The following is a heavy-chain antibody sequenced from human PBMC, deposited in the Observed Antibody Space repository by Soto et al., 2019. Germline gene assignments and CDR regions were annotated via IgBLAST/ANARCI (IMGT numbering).Heavy chain of an antibody. Sequence: HPGGSLRLSCAASGFTFSSYGMHWVRQAPGKGLEWVAVISYDGSNKYYADSVKGRFTISRDNSKNTLYLQVNSLRVEDTAVYYCVREGSAWSRGDWGQGTLVTVSS. J-gene: IGHJ4*02. CDR1: GFTFSSYG. V-gene: IGHV3-30*03. D-gene: IGHD6-19*01. CDR3: VREGSAWSRGD. CDR2: ISYDGSNK.